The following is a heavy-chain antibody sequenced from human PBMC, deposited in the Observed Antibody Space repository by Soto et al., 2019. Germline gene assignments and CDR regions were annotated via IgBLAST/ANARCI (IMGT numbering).Heavy chain of an antibody. J-gene: IGHJ6*02. Sequence: SETLSLTCTVSGDSIRSYYWTWIRQPPGKGLELIGYIYYSGSTRYNPSLKSRVTISVDMSKNQFSLKLSSVIAADTAVYYCARAYGGFDNGLDVWGQGPAVTVS. CDR3: ARAYGGFDNGLDV. V-gene: IGHV4-59*01. CDR2: IYYSGST. CDR1: GDSIRSYY. D-gene: IGHD5-12*01.